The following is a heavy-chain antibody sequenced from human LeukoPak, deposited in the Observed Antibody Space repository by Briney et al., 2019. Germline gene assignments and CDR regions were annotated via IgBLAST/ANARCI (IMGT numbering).Heavy chain of an antibody. D-gene: IGHD2-15*01. CDR2: INWNGGST. CDR1: GFTFDDYG. J-gene: IGHJ4*02. Sequence: GGSLRLSCAASGFTFDDYGMSWVRQAPGKGLEWVSGINWNGGSTGYADSVEGRFTISRDNAKNSLYLQMNSLRAEDTALYYCARGYCSGGSCYPPDYWGQGTLVTVSS. CDR3: ARGYCSGGSCYPPDY. V-gene: IGHV3-20*04.